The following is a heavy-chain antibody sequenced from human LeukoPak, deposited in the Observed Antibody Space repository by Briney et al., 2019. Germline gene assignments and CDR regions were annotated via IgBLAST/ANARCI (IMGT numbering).Heavy chain of an antibody. CDR1: GGSISSYY. CDR2: IYYSGST. J-gene: IGHJ4*02. V-gene: IGHV4-59*01. CDR3: ARTSGYSGYDPIDY. D-gene: IGHD5-12*01. Sequence: PSETLSLTCTVSGGSISSYYWSWIRQPPGKGLEWIGYIYYSGSTNYDPSLKSRVTISVDTSKNRFSLKLSSVTAADTAVYYCARTSGYSGYDPIDYWGQGTLVTVSS.